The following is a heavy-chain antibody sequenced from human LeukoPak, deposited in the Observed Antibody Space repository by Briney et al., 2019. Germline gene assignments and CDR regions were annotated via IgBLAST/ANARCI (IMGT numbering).Heavy chain of an antibody. CDR1: GYTFTSYY. D-gene: IGHD4-17*01. CDR3: ARETVTKGTTLDY. J-gene: IGHJ4*02. V-gene: IGHV1-46*01. Sequence: ASVKVSCKASGYTFTSYYMHWVRQAPGQGLEWMGIINPSSGSTSYAQKFQGRVTMTRDMSTSTVYMELSSLRSEDTAVYYCARETVTKGTTLDYWGQGTLVTVSS. CDR2: INPSSGST.